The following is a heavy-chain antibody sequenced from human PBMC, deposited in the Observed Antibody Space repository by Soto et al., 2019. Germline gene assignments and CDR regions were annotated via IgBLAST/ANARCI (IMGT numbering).Heavy chain of an antibody. Sequence: QVQLVQSGAEVKKPGASVKVSCKASGYTFTNYDINWVRQATGQGLEWMGWMSPNSGNTGYTQKLQGRVTMTRNTSIRPAYMELSSLRSEDTAVYYCARYGMGSGSYYHHGRDVWGQGTTVTVSS. CDR1: GYTFTNYD. CDR2: MSPNSGNT. D-gene: IGHD3-10*01. CDR3: ARYGMGSGSYYHHGRDV. V-gene: IGHV1-8*01. J-gene: IGHJ6*02.